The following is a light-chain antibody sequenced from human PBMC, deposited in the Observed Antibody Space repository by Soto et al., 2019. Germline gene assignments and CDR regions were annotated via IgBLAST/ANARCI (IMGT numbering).Light chain of an antibody. CDR2: DVS. J-gene: IGLJ2*01. CDR3: SSYTGSSTPVV. Sequence: QSALTQPASVSGSPGQSITISCTGTSSDVGGYNYVSWYQQHPGKAPKLMIYDVSNRPSGVSNRFSGSKSGNTASLTISGLQAEDEADYYCSSYTGSSTPVVFGGGTKVTVL. V-gene: IGLV2-14*01. CDR1: SSDVGGYNY.